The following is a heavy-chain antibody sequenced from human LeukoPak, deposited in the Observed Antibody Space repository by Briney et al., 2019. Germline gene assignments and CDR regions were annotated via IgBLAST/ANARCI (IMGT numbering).Heavy chain of an antibody. Sequence: GGSLRLSCAASGFTFSGYSMSWIRQAPGKGLEWVSYMDASGTTVLYADSVKGRFTISRDNAKNSLSLQMNSLRADDTALYYCARDGTFDIWGQGTTVTVSS. CDR1: GFTFSGYS. J-gene: IGHJ3*02. CDR3: ARDGTFDI. V-gene: IGHV3-11*04. D-gene: IGHD1-26*01. CDR2: MDASGTTV.